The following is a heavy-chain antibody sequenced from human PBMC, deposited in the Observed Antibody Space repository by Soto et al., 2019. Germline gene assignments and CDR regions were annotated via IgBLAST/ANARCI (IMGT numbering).Heavy chain of an antibody. CDR1: GYTFTGYY. Sequence: ASVKVSCKASGYTFTGYYMHWVRQAPGQGLEWMGWINPNSGGTNYAQKFQGWVTMTRDTSISTAYMELSRLRSDDTAVYYCARASGQVAGPPSGAFDIWGQGTMVTVS. CDR3: ARASGQVAGPPSGAFDI. J-gene: IGHJ3*02. V-gene: IGHV1-2*04. D-gene: IGHD6-19*01. CDR2: INPNSGGT.